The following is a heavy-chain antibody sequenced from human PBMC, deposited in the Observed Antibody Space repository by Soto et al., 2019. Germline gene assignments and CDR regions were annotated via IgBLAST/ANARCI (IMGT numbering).Heavy chain of an antibody. V-gene: IGHV4-59*01. Sequence: QVQLQESGPGLVKSSETLSLTCTVSGGSMTSYYWTWIRQSPGKGLEWIGYMYSSGNTNYNPSLKSRVTISVDTSQHQFSLKLTSMTAADSAVYYCARGTGWLPDLWGQGTLVTVST. CDR3: ARGTGWLPDL. J-gene: IGHJ4*02. CDR1: GGSMTSYY. D-gene: IGHD3-22*01. CDR2: MYSSGNT.